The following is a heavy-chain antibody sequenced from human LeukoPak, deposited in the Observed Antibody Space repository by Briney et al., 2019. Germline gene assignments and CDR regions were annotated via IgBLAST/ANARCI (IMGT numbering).Heavy chain of an antibody. CDR2: IYYSGST. V-gene: IGHV4-30-4*01. CDR3: ARAPYSSSSARHIDY. CDR1: GDSISSDNYY. Sequence: PSETLSLTCTVSGDSISSDNYYWNRIRQPPGKGLEWIGYIYYSGSTYYNPSLKSRITISVDTSKNQFSLKLSSVTAADTAVYYCARAPYSSSSARHIDYWGQGTLITVSS. D-gene: IGHD6-6*01. J-gene: IGHJ4*02.